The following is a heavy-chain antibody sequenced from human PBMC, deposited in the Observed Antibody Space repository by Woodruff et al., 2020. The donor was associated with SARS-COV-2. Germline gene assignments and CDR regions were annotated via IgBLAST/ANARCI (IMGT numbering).Heavy chain of an antibody. D-gene: IGHD3-10*01. V-gene: IGHV1-69*01. CDR2: IIPIFGTA. CDR3: ARDGGFGDYYMDV. Sequence: MGGIIPIFGTANYAQKFQGRVTITADESTSTAYMELSSLRSEDTAVYYCARDGGFGDYYMDVWGKGTTVTVSS. J-gene: IGHJ6*03.